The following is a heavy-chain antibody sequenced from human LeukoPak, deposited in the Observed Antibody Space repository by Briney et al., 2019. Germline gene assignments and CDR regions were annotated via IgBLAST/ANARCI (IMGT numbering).Heavy chain of an antibody. CDR3: AMSTYSSSWYVGY. V-gene: IGHV3-30-3*01. J-gene: IGHJ4*02. CDR1: GFTFSSYA. CDR2: ISYDGSNK. Sequence: GRSLRLSCAASGFTFSSYAMHWVRQAPGKGLEWVAVISYDGSNKYYADSVKGRFTISRDNAKNSLYLQMNSLRAEDTAVYFCAMSTYSSSWYVGYWGQGTLVTVSS. D-gene: IGHD6-13*01.